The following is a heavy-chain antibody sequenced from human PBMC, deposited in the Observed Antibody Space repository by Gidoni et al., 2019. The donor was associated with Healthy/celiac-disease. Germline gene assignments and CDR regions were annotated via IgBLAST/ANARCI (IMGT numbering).Heavy chain of an antibody. CDR3: ATGAHLYSSGWYWSFDY. Sequence: QVQLVQSGAEVKKTGASVKVSCKVSGYTLPELSMHWVRQAPGKGLEWMGGFDPEDGETIYAQKFQGRVTMTEDTSTDTAYMELSSLRSEDTAVYYCATGAHLYSSGWYWSFDYWGQGTLVTVSS. CDR1: GYTLPELS. CDR2: FDPEDGET. V-gene: IGHV1-24*01. J-gene: IGHJ4*02. D-gene: IGHD6-19*01.